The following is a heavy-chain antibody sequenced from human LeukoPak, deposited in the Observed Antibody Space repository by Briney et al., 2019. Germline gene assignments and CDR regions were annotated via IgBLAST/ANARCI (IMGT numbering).Heavy chain of an antibody. CDR3: AGVSILWWRRAFDI. CDR1: GGSFSGYY. V-gene: IGHV4-34*01. Sequence: SETLSLTCAVYGGSFSGYYWSWIRQPPGKGLEWIGEINHSGSTNYNPSLKSRVTISVDTSKNQFSLKLSSVTAADTAVYYCAGVSILWWRRAFDIWGQGTMVTVSS. D-gene: IGHD2-21*01. J-gene: IGHJ3*02. CDR2: INHSGST.